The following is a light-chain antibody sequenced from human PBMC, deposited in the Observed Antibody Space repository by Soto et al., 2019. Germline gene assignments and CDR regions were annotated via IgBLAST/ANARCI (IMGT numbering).Light chain of an antibody. V-gene: IGLV1-40*01. CDR1: TSDIGAGFD. CDR3: QSYDRSLRTYV. Sequence: QSVLTQPPSVSGAPGQRVTISCTGSTSDIGAGFDVHWYQQLPGKAPKLLIYGNTNRPSGVPDRFSGSKSGTSASLAITGLQAEDEADYFCQSYDRSLRTYVFGTGTKVTVL. CDR2: GNT. J-gene: IGLJ1*01.